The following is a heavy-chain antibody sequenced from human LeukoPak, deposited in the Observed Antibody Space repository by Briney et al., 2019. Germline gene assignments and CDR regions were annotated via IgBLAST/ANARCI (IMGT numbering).Heavy chain of an antibody. CDR3: ARDPLSWDGYRGDY. CDR2: IWYDGGKQ. D-gene: IGHD5-24*01. CDR1: GFTFSSYG. V-gene: IGHV3-33*01. Sequence: GGSLRLSCAASGFTFSSYGMHWVRQAPGRGLEWVAVIWYDGGKQYYADSVKGRFTISRDNSRNTLYLQMNSLRAEDTAVYYCARDPLSWDGYRGDYWGQGTLVTVSS. J-gene: IGHJ4*02.